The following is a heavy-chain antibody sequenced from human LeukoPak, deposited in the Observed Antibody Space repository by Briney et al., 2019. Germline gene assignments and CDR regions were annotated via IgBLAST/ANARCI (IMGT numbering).Heavy chain of an antibody. CDR1: GFTFSSYA. Sequence: RPGGSLRLSCAASGFTFSSYAMSWVRQAPEKGLEWGSDINHGGPTYYADSVKGRFTTSRDNSKSPLYLQMNSLRAEDTAVYYCAKRNLYYFDSWGQGTMVTVSS. D-gene: IGHD2/OR15-2a*01. CDR3: AKRNLYYFDS. V-gene: IGHV3-23*01. CDR2: INHGGPT. J-gene: IGHJ4*02.